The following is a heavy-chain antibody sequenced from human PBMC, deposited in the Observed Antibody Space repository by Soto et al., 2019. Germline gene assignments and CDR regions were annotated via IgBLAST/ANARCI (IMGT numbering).Heavy chain of an antibody. D-gene: IGHD6-19*01. J-gene: IGHJ4*02. CDR3: TQTETGRYSCSGNSYERDY. CDR2: INQDGSEQ. CDR1: GFTFSQCW. V-gene: IGHV3-7*01. Sequence: EEHLGESGGGLVQPGGSLRLSCATSGFTFSQCWMSWVRQAPGKGLEWVANINQDGSEQYYVDSVKGRFTVSRDNAKNSFYLETNNMRADDTAMYYCTQTETGRYSCSGNSYERDYWGPGTLVTVSS.